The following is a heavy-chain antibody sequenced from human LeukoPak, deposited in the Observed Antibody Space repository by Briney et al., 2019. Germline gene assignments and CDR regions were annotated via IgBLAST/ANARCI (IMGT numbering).Heavy chain of an antibody. V-gene: IGHV3-48*03. CDR2: ISSSGSTI. D-gene: IGHD6-6*01. CDR3: ARSGIAARRRGDWYFDL. CDR1: GFTFSSYE. Sequence: GGSLRLSCAASGFTFSSYEMNWVRQAPGKGLEWVSYISSSGSTIYYADSVKGRFTISRDNAKNSLYLQMDSLRAEDTAVYYCARSGIAARRRGDWYFDLWGRGTLVTVSS. J-gene: IGHJ2*01.